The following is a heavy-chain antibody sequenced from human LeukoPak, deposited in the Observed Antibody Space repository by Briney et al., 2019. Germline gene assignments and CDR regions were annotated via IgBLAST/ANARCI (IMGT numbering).Heavy chain of an antibody. V-gene: IGHV3-23*01. CDR2: ISGSGGST. CDR1: GFTFSSYG. J-gene: IGHJ4*02. D-gene: IGHD6-13*01. CDR3: AKIPPSSSWYVNY. Sequence: GGFLRLSCAASGFTFSSYGMSWVRQAPGKGLEWVSAISGSGGSTYYADSVKGRFTISRDNSKNTLYLQMNNLRAEDTAVYYCAKIPPSSSWYVNYWGQGTLVTVSS.